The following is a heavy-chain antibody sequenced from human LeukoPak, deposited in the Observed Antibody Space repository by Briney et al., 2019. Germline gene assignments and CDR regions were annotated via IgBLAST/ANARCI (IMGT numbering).Heavy chain of an antibody. Sequence: GGSLSLSCAASGFTVSSNYMSWVRRAPGKGLEWVSVIYSGGSTYYADSVKGRFTISRDNSKNTLYLQMNSLRAEDTAVYYCAKVPQLYCSSTSCYLDYWGQGTLDTVSS. D-gene: IGHD2-2*01. CDR1: GFTVSSNY. J-gene: IGHJ4*02. CDR2: IYSGGST. CDR3: AKVPQLYCSSTSCYLDY. V-gene: IGHV3-53*01.